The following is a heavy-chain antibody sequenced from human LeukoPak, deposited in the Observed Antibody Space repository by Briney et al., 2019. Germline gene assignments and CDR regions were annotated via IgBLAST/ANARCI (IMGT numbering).Heavy chain of an antibody. CDR1: GYTFTSYD. Sequence: ASVKVSCKASGYTFTSYDINWVRQATGQGLEWMGWISAYNGNTNYAQKLQGRVTMTTDTSTSTAYMELRSLRSDDTAVYYCARDRVMWGNGPHYWGQGTLVTVSS. CDR2: ISAYNGNT. CDR3: ARDRVMWGNGPHY. D-gene: IGHD7-27*01. J-gene: IGHJ4*02. V-gene: IGHV1-18*01.